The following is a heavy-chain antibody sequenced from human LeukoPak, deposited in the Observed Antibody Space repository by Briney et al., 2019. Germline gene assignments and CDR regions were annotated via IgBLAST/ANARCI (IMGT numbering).Heavy chain of an antibody. Sequence: GGSLRLSCSVSGFTFSNYAMSWVRQAPGKGLEWVSAMSGSGGSTYYVDSVKGRFTISRDNSKNTLDLQLNSLRAEDTAIYYCAKNAVRGVVTTYYFDYWGQGTLVTVSS. D-gene: IGHD3-10*01. J-gene: IGHJ4*02. CDR2: MSGSGGST. CDR3: AKNAVRGVVTTYYFDY. V-gene: IGHV3-23*01. CDR1: GFTFSNYA.